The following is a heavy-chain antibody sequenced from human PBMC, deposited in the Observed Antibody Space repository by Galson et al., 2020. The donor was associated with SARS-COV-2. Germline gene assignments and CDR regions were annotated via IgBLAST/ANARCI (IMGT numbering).Heavy chain of an antibody. CDR3: ARVGADTGTVFSYGMDV. V-gene: IGHV4-61*01. J-gene: IGHJ6*02. CDR2: IYSSGST. CDR1: GGSVSSGSYY. D-gene: IGHD1-1*01. Sequence: SETLSLTCTVSGGSVSSGSYYWSWIRQPPGKGLEWIGYIYSSGSTNYNPSLKSRVTISVDTSKNQFSLKLSTVTAADTAVYYCARVGADTGTVFSYGMDVWGQGTTVTVSS.